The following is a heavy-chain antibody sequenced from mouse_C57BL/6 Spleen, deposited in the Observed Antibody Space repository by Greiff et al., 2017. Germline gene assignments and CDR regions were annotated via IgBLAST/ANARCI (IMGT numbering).Heavy chain of an antibody. Sequence: EVHLVESGPGLVKPSQSLSLTCSVTGYSITSGYYWNWIRQFPGNKLEWMGYKSYDGSNNYNPSLKNRISITRDTSKNQFFLKLNSVTTEDTATYYCARSHYDCFAYWGQGTLGTVSA. D-gene: IGHD2-4*01. J-gene: IGHJ3*01. CDR2: KSYDGSN. CDR1: GYSITSGYY. V-gene: IGHV3-6*01. CDR3: ARSHYDCFAY.